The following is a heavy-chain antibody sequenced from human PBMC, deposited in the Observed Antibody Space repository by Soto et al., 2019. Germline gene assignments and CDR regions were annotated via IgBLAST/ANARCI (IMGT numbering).Heavy chain of an antibody. Sequence: GGSLRLSCAASGFTFSSYGMHWVRQAPGKGLEWVAVISNDGSNKYYADSVKGRFTISRDNSKNTLYLQMNSLRAEDTAVYYCAKDLSRIQLWTYYYMDVWGKGTTVTVSS. CDR1: GFTFSSYG. CDR2: ISNDGSNK. V-gene: IGHV3-30*18. J-gene: IGHJ6*03. D-gene: IGHD5-18*01. CDR3: AKDLSRIQLWTYYYMDV.